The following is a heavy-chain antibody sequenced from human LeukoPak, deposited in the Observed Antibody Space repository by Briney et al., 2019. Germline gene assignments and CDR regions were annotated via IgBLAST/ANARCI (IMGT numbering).Heavy chain of an antibody. CDR1: GYTFTSYA. CDR3: ARRDSLAYCGGDCYSN. J-gene: IGHJ4*02. V-gene: IGHV1-3*01. D-gene: IGHD2-21*02. CDR2: INAGNGNT. Sequence: ASVKVSCKASGYTFTSYAMHWVRQAPGQRLEWMGWINAGNGNTKYSQKFQGRVTITRDTSASTAYMELSSLRSEDTAVYYCARRDSLAYCGGDCYSNWGQGTLVTVSS.